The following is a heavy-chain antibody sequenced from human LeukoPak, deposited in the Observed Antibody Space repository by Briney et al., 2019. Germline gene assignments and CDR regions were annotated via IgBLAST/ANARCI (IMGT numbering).Heavy chain of an antibody. CDR1: GFTFSSYG. Sequence: GGSLRPSCAASGFTFSSYGMHWVRQAPGKGLEWVAVIWYDGSNKYYADSVKGRFTISRDNSKNTLYLQMNSLRAEDTAVYYCARFFGVVTYYYYGMDVWGQGTTVTVSS. V-gene: IGHV3-33*01. D-gene: IGHD3-3*01. CDR2: IWYDGSNK. CDR3: ARFFGVVTYYYYGMDV. J-gene: IGHJ6*02.